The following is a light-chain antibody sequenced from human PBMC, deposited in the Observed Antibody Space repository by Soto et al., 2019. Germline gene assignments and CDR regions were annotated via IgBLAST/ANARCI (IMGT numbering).Light chain of an antibody. J-gene: IGKJ4*01. CDR2: DAS. CDR3: QQRSNWPF. Sequence: EIVLTQSPCTLSLSPGERATLSCRASQSVSSYLAWYQQKPGQAPRLLIYDASNRATGIPARFSGSGSGTDFTLTISSLEPEDFAVYYCQQRSNWPFFGGGTKVDTK. V-gene: IGKV3-11*01. CDR1: QSVSSY.